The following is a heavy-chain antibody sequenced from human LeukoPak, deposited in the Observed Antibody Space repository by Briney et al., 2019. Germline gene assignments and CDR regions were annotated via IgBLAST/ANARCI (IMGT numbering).Heavy chain of an antibody. CDR1: GFTFSTHW. D-gene: IGHD5-12*01. Sequence: HSGGSLRLSCTASGFTFSTHWMTWVRQPPGKGLEWVASIKEDGSVKYYVDSVKGRFTISRDNTKNALYLQMNSLRADDTAVYFCARDSTWQLDYWGQGTLITVSS. V-gene: IGHV3-7*03. J-gene: IGHJ4*02. CDR2: IKEDGSVK. CDR3: ARDSTWQLDY.